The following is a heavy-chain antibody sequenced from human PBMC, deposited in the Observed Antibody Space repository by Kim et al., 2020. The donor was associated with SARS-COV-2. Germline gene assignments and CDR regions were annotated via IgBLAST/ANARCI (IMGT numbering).Heavy chain of an antibody. Sequence: GGSLRLSCAASGFIFNTYAMNWVRQAPGKGLEWVSGISGNGGSTYYADSVKGRFTISRDNSKNTLYLQVSSLRAEDTAVYYCARKHPIPTTENYWGQGTPVTVSS. J-gene: IGHJ4*02. V-gene: IGHV3-23*01. CDR2: ISGNGGST. CDR3: ARKHPIPTTENY. D-gene: IGHD1-26*01. CDR1: GFIFNTYA.